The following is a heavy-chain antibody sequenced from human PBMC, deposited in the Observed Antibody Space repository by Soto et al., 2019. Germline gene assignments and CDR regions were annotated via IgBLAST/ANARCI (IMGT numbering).Heavy chain of an antibody. CDR1: GYIFTSYW. D-gene: IGHD3-22*01. V-gene: IGHV5-51*01. CDR3: ARRDSSGYRGYYYGMDV. Sequence: PGESLKISCTGSGYIFTSYWIAWVRQMPGKGLEWMGIIYSGDSIIRYSPSFQGQVTISADKSISTAYLQWSSLKASDTAMYYCARRDSSGYRGYYYGMDVWGQGTTVTVSS. CDR2: IYSGDSII. J-gene: IGHJ6*02.